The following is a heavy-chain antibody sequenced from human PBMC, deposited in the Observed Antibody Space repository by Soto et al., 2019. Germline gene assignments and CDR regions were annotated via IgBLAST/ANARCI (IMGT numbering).Heavy chain of an antibody. V-gene: IGHV4-34*01. CDR2: INHSGST. J-gene: IGHJ6*02. CDR1: GGSFSGYY. CDR3: ARGRGYSYGYYRTEYYYYGMDV. Sequence: SETLSLTCAVYGGSFSGYYWNWIRQPPGKGLEWIGEINHSGSTNYNPSLKSRVTISVDTSKNQFSLKLSSVTAADTAVYYCARGRGYSYGYYRTEYYYYGMDVWGQGTTVTVSS. D-gene: IGHD5-18*01.